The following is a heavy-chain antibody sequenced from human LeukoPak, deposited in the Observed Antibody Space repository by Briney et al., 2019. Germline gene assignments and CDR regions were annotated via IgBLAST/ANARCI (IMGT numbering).Heavy chain of an antibody. D-gene: IGHD3-9*01. Sequence: ASVKVSCKASGGTFSSYAISWVRQAPGQGLEWMGGIIPIFGTANYAQKFQGRVTITRDTSASTAYMELSSLRSEDTAVYYCARAPYYDISDWGQGTLVTVSS. CDR3: ARAPYYDISD. J-gene: IGHJ4*02. CDR1: GGTFSSYA. V-gene: IGHV1-69*05. CDR2: IIPIFGTA.